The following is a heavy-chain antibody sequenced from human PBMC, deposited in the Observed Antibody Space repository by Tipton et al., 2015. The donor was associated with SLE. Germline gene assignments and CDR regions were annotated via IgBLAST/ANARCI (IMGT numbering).Heavy chain of an antibody. CDR3: ARGGMFRNDY. Sequence: SLRLSCAASGFTFSDHYMDWVRQAPGKGLEWVANMKEDGSDIYYVDSVKGRFTISRDNAKNTLFLQMNSLRVEDTAMYYCARGGMFRNDYWGQGTLVTVSS. J-gene: IGHJ4*02. D-gene: IGHD3-10*01. CDR1: GFTFSDHY. CDR2: MKEDGSDI. V-gene: IGHV3-7*04.